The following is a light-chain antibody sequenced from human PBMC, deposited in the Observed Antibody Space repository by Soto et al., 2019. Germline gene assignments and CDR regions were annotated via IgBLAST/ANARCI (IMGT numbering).Light chain of an antibody. CDR3: CSYAGSNTFV. V-gene: IGLV2-23*02. CDR2: EVS. Sequence: QSVLTQPASVSGSPGQSITIPCSGTRKDIGNYNSVSWYRQSPGKAPKLIIYEVSNRPSGISDRFSGSKSGTTASLTISGLQAEDEADYYCCSYAGSNTFVFGTGTKVTVL. J-gene: IGLJ1*01. CDR1: RKDIGNYNS.